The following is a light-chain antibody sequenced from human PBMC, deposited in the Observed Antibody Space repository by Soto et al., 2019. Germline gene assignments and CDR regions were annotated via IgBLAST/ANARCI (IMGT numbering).Light chain of an antibody. Sequence: QTVVTQEPSFSVSPGGTVTLTCGLSSGSVSSSFYPSWYQQIPGQSPRTLIYNTNTRSSGVPDRFSGSILGNKAALTITGAQADDESDYYCVLYMDSGSWVFGGGTKLTVL. CDR2: NTN. CDR1: SGSVSSSFY. CDR3: VLYMDSGSWV. V-gene: IGLV8-61*01. J-gene: IGLJ3*02.